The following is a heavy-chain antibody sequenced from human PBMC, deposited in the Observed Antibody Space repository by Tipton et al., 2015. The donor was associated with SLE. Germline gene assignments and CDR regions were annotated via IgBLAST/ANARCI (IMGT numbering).Heavy chain of an antibody. CDR2: VIPIFGTA. D-gene: IGHD6-13*01. V-gene: IGHV1-69*01. CDR3: ARGGAEAAGRDAFDI. Sequence: SGAEGKKPGSSVKVSCKASGGTFSSYAISWGRQAPGQGVEWMGGVIPIFGTAKYAQKFQGRVTITADESPSTAYMELSSLRSEDTAVYYCARGGAEAAGRDAFDIWGQGTMVTVSS. J-gene: IGHJ3*02. CDR1: GGTFSSYA.